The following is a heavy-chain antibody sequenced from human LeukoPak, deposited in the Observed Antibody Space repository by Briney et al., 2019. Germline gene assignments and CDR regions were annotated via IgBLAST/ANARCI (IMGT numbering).Heavy chain of an antibody. Sequence: SVKVSCKASGFTFTSSAVQWVRQARGQRLEWIGWTVVGSGNTNYAQKFQERVTITRDMSTSTAYMELSSLRSEDTAVYYCAADPYSGYTYYYYYGMDVWGQGTTVTVSS. J-gene: IGHJ6*02. CDR2: TVVGSGNT. V-gene: IGHV1-58*01. CDR1: GFTFTSSA. D-gene: IGHD5-12*01. CDR3: AADPYSGYTYYYYYGMDV.